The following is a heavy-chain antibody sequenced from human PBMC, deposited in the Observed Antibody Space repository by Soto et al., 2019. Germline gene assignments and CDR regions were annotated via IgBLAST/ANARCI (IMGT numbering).Heavy chain of an antibody. CDR2: ISWNSGSI. J-gene: IGHJ6*02. V-gene: IGHV3-9*01. D-gene: IGHD6-13*01. CDR3: AKDPGYSSPGWYYGMDV. CDR1: GFTFDDYA. Sequence: GGSLRLSCAASGFTFDDYAMHWVRQAPGRGLEWVSGISWNSGSIGYADSVKGRFTISRDNAKNSLYLQMNSLRAEDTALYYCAKDPGYSSPGWYYGMDVWGQGTTVTVSS.